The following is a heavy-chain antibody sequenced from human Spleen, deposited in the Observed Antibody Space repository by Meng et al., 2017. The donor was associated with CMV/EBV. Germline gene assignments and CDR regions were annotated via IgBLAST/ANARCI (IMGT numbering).Heavy chain of an antibody. CDR1: GHTVTDSY. CDR2: VDPEDGET. Sequence: KVSGHTVTDSYRHWVQQAPGKGLEWMGLVDPEDGETIYAEKFQGRVTITADTSTDTAYMELSNLRSDDTAVYYCATVTFVGIYYVAYWGQGTLVTVSS. V-gene: IGHV1-69-2*01. D-gene: IGHD1-26*01. J-gene: IGHJ4*02. CDR3: ATVTFVGIYYVAY.